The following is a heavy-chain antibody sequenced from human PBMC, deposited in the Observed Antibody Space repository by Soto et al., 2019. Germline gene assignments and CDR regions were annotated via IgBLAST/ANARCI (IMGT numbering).Heavy chain of an antibody. D-gene: IGHD3-22*01. CDR3: ARAESYYYDSSGYPLNYFDY. V-gene: IGHV3-48*03. CDR2: ISSSGSTI. CDR1: GFTFSSYE. J-gene: IGHJ4*02. Sequence: GSLRLSCAASGFTFSSYEMNWVRQAPGKGLEWVSYISSSGSTIYYADSVKGRFTISRDNAKNSLYLQMNSLRAEDTAVYYCARAESYYYDSSGYPLNYFDYWGQGTLVTVSS.